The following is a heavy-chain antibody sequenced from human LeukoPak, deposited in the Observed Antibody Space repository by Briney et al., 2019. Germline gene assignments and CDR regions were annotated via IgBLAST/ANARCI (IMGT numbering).Heavy chain of an antibody. D-gene: IGHD4-17*01. J-gene: IGHJ4*02. CDR2: TSWNSGSI. CDR1: GFTFDDYA. CDR3: AKAGGDPYYGDSRGYFDY. Sequence: GGSLRLSCAASGFTFDDYAMHWVRQAPGKGLEWVSGTSWNSGSIGYADSVKGRFTISRDNAKNSLYLQMNSLRAEDTALYYCAKAGGDPYYGDSRGYFDYWGQGTLVTVSS. V-gene: IGHV3-9*01.